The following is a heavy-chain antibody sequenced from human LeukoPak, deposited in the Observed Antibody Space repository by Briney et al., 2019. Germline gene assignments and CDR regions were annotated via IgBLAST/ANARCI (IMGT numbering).Heavy chain of an antibody. CDR2: ISKRSGYI. V-gene: IGHV3-21*01. D-gene: IGHD1-26*01. CDR3: ARDLEGGGSYVD. CDR1: GLTFSSYS. Sequence: GGSLRLSCAASGLTFSSYSMNWVRQAPGKGLEWVSSISKRSGYIYYADSVKGRFTVSRDNAKNSLHLQMNGLRAEDTAVYYCARDLEGGGSYVDWGQGTLVTVSS. J-gene: IGHJ4*02.